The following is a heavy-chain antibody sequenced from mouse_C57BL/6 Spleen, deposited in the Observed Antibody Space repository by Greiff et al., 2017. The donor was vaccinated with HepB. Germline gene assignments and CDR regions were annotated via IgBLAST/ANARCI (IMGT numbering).Heavy chain of an antibody. D-gene: IGHD1-1*01. J-gene: IGHJ1*03. CDR2: IRSKSNNYAT. CDR3: VRQKGLYYYGSSPYFDV. Sequence: EVNLVESGGGLVQPKGSLKLSCAASGFSFNTYAMNWVRQAPGKGLEWVARIRSKSNNYATYYADSVKDRFTISRDDSESMLYLQMNNLKTEDTAMYYCVRQKGLYYYGSSPYFDVWGTGTTVTVSS. CDR1: GFSFNTYA. V-gene: IGHV10-1*01.